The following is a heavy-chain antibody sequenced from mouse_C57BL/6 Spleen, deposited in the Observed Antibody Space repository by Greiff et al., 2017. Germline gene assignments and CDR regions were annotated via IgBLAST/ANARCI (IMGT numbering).Heavy chain of an antibody. D-gene: IGHD1-1*01. CDR1: GFTFSSYA. V-gene: IGHV5-4*03. CDR2: ISAGGSYP. CDR3: ARAPPFMTTVVAHFDY. Sequence: DVKLVESGGGLVKPGGSLKLSCAASGFTFSSYAMSWVRQTPEKRLEWVATISAGGSYPYYPDNVKGRFTISRDNAKNNLYLQMSHLKSEDTALYYCARAPPFMTTVVAHFDYWGQGTTLTVSS. J-gene: IGHJ2*01.